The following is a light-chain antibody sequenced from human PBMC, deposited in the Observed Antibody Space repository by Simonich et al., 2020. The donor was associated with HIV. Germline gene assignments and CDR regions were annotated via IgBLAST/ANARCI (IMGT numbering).Light chain of an antibody. CDR3: QQYYGTPLT. Sequence: DIVMTQSPDSLAVSLGERATINCQSSQNVLYSSNNNNYLGWYQRKPGQPPKLLIYCASTRESGVPYRFSGSGSGTDFTLTISSLQAEDVAVYYCQQYYGTPLTFGGGTRVEIK. CDR1: QNVLYSSNNNNY. CDR2: CAS. J-gene: IGKJ4*01. V-gene: IGKV4-1*01.